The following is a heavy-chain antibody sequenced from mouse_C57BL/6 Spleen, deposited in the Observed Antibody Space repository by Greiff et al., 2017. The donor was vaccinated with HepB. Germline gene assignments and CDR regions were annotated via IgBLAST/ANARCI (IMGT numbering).Heavy chain of an antibody. CDR1: GYTFTDYY. CDR3: ANDGYSSYFDY. J-gene: IGHJ2*01. CDR2: INPNNGGT. D-gene: IGHD2-3*01. Sequence: EVQLQQSGPELVKPGASVKISCKASGYTFTDYYMNWVKQSHGKSLEWIGDINPNNGGTSYNQKFKGKATLTVDKSSSTAYMELRSLTSEDSAVYYCANDGYSSYFDYWGQGTTLTVSS. V-gene: IGHV1-26*01.